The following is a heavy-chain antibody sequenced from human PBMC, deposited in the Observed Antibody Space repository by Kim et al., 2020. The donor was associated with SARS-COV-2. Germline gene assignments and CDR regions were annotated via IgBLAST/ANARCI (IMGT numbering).Heavy chain of an antibody. CDR2: ISYDGSNK. J-gene: IGHJ4*02. CDR3: ARIRTKIPSPVVGFEMATIRHFDY. D-gene: IGHD5-12*01. Sequence: GGSLRLSCAASGFTFSSYAMHWVRQAPGKGLEWVAVISYDGSNKYYADSVKGRFTISRDNSKNTLYLQMNSLRAEDTAVYYCARIRTKIPSPVVGFEMATIRHFDYWGQGTLVTVSS. V-gene: IGHV3-30*04. CDR1: GFTFSSYA.